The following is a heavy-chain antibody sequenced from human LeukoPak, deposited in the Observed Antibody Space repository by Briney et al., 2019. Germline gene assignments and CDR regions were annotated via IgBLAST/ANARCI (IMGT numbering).Heavy chain of an antibody. D-gene: IGHD2-2*01. CDR3: ARAVVPAAIGAFDI. CDR2: IYHSGST. CDR1: GGSISSGGYS. V-gene: IGHV4-30-2*01. J-gene: IGHJ3*02. Sequence: SQTLSLTCAVSGGSISSGGYSWSWIRQPPGKGLEWIGYIYHSGSTHYNPSLKSRVTISVDRSKNQFSLKLSSVTAADTAVYYCARAVVPAAIGAFDIWGQGTMVTVSS.